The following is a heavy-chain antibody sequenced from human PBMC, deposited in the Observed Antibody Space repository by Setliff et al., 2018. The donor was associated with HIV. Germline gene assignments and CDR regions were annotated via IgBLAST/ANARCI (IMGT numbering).Heavy chain of an antibody. CDR3: ARPLLRTNPVYGILGNWFDS. Sequence: PGGSLRLSCAASGFTFSSFEMNWVRQAPGKGLEWVSYISSSGSTVDYADSVQGRFTFSRVNAKNSLYLQMNSLRAEDTAVYYCARPLLRTNPVYGILGNWFDSWGRGTLVTVSS. CDR2: ISSSGSTV. J-gene: IGHJ5*01. V-gene: IGHV3-48*03. D-gene: IGHD2-8*01. CDR1: GFTFSSFE.